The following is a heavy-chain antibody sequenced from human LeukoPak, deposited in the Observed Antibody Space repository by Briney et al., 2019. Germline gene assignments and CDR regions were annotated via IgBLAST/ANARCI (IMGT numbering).Heavy chain of an antibody. V-gene: IGHV3-21*01. D-gene: IGHD3-3*01. CDR3: ARRPINYDFWSGYYADY. CDR1: GFTFSCYS. Sequence: GGSLRLSCAASGFTFSCYSMNWVRQAPGKGLEWVSSISSSSSYIYYADSVKGRFTISRDNAKNSLYLQMNSLRAEDTAVYYCARRPINYDFWSGYYADYWGQGTLVTVSS. J-gene: IGHJ4*02. CDR2: ISSSSSYI.